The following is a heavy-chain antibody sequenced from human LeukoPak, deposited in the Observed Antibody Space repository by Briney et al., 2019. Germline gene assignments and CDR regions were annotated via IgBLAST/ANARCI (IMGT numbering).Heavy chain of an antibody. D-gene: IGHD3-10*01. CDR2: INSDGSST. CDR1: GFTFSSYW. CDR3: AKDFGSGSYGRTAGFSMFDY. V-gene: IGHV3-74*01. Sequence: GGSLRLSCAASGFTFSSYWMHWVRQAPGKGLVWVSRINSDGSSTGYADSVKGRFTISRDNAKNTLYLQMNSLRAEDTALYYCAKDFGSGSYGRTAGFSMFDYWGQGTLVTVSS. J-gene: IGHJ4*02.